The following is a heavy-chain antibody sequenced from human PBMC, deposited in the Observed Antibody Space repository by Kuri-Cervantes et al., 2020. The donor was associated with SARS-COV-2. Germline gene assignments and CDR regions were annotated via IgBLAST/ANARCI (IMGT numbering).Heavy chain of an antibody. V-gene: IGHV3-21*06. CDR1: GFDFSTYS. J-gene: IGHJ4*02. CDR3: ARYHRGYCTNGVCSYFDY. CDR2: IVGPSNSYI. Sequence: GESLKISCAASGFDFSTYSMNWVRQAPGKGLEWVSSIVGPSNSYIYYADSVKGRFTMSRDNAKDSLYLQMNSLRAEDTAVYYCARYHRGYCTNGVCSYFDYWGQGTLVTVSS. D-gene: IGHD2-8*01.